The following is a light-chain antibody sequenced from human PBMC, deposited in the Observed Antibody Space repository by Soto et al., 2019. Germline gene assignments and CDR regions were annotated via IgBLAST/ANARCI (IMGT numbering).Light chain of an antibody. Sequence: QSALTQPASVSGSPGQSIAISCTGTSSDVGSYKYVSWFQQHPGKAPKLVIYEVNNRPSGVSNRFSGSKSGNTASLTISGLQAEDEADCYCSSFTTTYTWVFGGGTKVTVL. CDR3: SSFTTTYTWV. J-gene: IGLJ3*02. V-gene: IGLV2-14*01. CDR1: SSDVGSYKY. CDR2: EVN.